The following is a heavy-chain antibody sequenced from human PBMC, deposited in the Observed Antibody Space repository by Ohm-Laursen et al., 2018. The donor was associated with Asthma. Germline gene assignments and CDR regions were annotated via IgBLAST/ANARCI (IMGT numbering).Heavy chain of an antibody. D-gene: IGHD6-19*01. CDR1: GFTFSSYA. J-gene: IGHJ4*02. CDR3: AKCIAVAASYYFDY. CDR2: ISSSGGGT. V-gene: IGHV3-23*01. Sequence: SLRLSCAASGFTFSSYAMSWVRQAPGKGLEWVSGISSSGGGTYYADSVKGRFTISRDNSKNTVYLQMNSLRAEDTAVYYCAKCIAVAASYYFDYWGQGTLVTVSS.